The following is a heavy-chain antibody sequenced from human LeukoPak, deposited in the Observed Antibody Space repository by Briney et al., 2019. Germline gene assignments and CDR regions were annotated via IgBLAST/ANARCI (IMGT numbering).Heavy chain of an antibody. D-gene: IGHD3-10*01. Sequence: PSETLSLTCAVSGGSISSSNWWSWVRQPPGKGLEWIGEIYHSGSTNYNPSLKSRVTISVDKSKNQFSLKLSSVTAADTAVYYCARTVKYYYGSDSYYFDYWGQGTLVTVSS. CDR1: GGSISSSNW. CDR2: IYHSGST. CDR3: ARTVKYYYGSDSYYFDY. J-gene: IGHJ4*02. V-gene: IGHV4-4*02.